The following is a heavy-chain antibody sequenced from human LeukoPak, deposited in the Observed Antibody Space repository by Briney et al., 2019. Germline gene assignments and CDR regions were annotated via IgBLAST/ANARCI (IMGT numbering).Heavy chain of an antibody. V-gene: IGHV4-59*01. D-gene: IGHD3-10*01. J-gene: IGHJ4*02. Sequence: SETLSLTCTVSGGSISSYYWSWIRQPPEKGLEWIGYICYSGSTNYNPSLKSRVTISVDTSKNQFSLKLSSVTAADTAVYYCARGGTMVRGVITRFDYWGQGTLVTVSS. CDR3: ARGGTMVRGVITRFDY. CDR1: GGSISSYY. CDR2: ICYSGST.